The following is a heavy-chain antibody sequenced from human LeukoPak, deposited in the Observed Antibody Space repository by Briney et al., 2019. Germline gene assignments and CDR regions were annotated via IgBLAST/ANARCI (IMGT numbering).Heavy chain of an antibody. V-gene: IGHV3-7*03. D-gene: IGHD5-24*01. CDR3: AKEGRSLQTY. CDR2: IKEDGTET. Sequence: GGSLRLSCAASGFMFSSNWMSWVRLAPGKGLEWVANIKEDGTETYYVDSVKGRFTISRDNAKNSFYLQMNSLRVEDTAVYYCAKEGRSLQTYWSQGTLVTVSS. J-gene: IGHJ4*02. CDR1: GFMFSSNW.